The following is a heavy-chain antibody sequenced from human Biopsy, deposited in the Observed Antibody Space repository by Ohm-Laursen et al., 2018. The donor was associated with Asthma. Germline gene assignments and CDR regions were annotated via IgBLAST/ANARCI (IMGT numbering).Heavy chain of an antibody. CDR3: SREEPTSGWYQGSVLR. V-gene: IGHV3-30*03. D-gene: IGHD6-19*01. Sequence: LSLTCAVSGFTFSSYGMHWVRQAPGKGLEWVACISYDGSNKYYADSVKGRSTISRDNSKNTLNLQMNSLRAEDTAVYYCSREEPTSGWYQGSVLRWGQGTLVTVSS. CDR1: GFTFSSYG. J-gene: IGHJ4*02. CDR2: ISYDGSNK.